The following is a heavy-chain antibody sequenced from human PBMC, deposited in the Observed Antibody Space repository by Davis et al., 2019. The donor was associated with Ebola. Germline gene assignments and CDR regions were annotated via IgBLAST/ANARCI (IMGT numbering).Heavy chain of an antibody. V-gene: IGHV1-69*13. Sequence: AASVKVSCKASGGTFSSNAISWVRQAPGQGLEWMGGIIPIFGTANYAQKFQGRVTITADESTSTAYMELSSLRFEDSAVFYCARELLDYSKNKLYYYYGMDVWGQGTTVTVSS. CDR3: ARELLDYSKNKLYYYYGMDV. D-gene: IGHD4-11*01. CDR1: GGTFSSNA. J-gene: IGHJ6*02. CDR2: IIPIFGTA.